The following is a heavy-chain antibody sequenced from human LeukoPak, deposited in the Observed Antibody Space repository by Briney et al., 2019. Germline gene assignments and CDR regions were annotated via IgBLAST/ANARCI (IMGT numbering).Heavy chain of an antibody. CDR3: ARARIQLWPYYYGMDV. CDR2: INHSGST. CDR1: GGSFSGYY. D-gene: IGHD5-18*01. V-gene: IGHV4-34*01. J-gene: IGHJ6*02. Sequence: PSETLSLTCAVYGGSFSGYYWSWIRQPPGKGLEWIGEINHSGSTNYNPSLKSRVTISVDTSKNQLSLKLSSVTAADTAVYYCARARIQLWPYYYGMDVWGQGTTVTVSS.